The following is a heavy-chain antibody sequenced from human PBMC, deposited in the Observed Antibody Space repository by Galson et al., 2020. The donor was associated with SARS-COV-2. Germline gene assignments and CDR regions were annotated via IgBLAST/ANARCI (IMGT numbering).Heavy chain of an antibody. J-gene: IGHJ5*02. CDR1: GGSITSHY. V-gene: IGHV4-59*11. D-gene: IGHD3-3*01. CDR2: VFYSGNT. Sequence: SETLSLTCSVSGGSITSHYWSWIRQPPGKGLEWIGYVFYSGNTHYNPSLNSRVTLSVDTSKNHLSLRLTSVTAADTAVYYCARGWADDFTGEWFDHWGPGTLVTVSS. CDR3: ARGWADDFTGEWFDH.